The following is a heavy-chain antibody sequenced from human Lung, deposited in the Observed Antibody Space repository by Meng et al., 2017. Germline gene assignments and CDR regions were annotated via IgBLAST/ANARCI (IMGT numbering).Heavy chain of an antibody. CDR3: ARGPTTMAHDFDY. V-gene: IGHV4-34*01. CDR2: INHSGST. J-gene: IGHJ4*02. Sequence: QVQLQQWGARLLTPSETLSLSCVVSGGSFSDYYWSWIRQPPGKGLEWIGEINHSGSTNYNPSLESRATISVDTSQNNLSLKLSSVTAADSAVYYCARGPTTMAHDFDYWGQGTLVTVSS. CDR1: GGSFSDYY. D-gene: IGHD4-11*01.